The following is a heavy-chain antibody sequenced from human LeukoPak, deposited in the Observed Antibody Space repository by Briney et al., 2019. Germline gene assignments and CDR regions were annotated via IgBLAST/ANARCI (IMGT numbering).Heavy chain of an antibody. D-gene: IGHD6-13*01. CDR2: INHSGST. CDR3: ARGRDSSSWSRRGGFDY. J-gene: IGHJ4*02. CDR1: GGSFSGYY. Sequence: SSETLSLTCAVYGGSFSGYYWSWIRQPPGKGLEWIGEINHSGSTNYNPSLKSRVTISVDTSKNQFSLKLSSVTAADTAVYYCARGRDSSSWSRRGGFDYWGQGTLVTVSS. V-gene: IGHV4-34*01.